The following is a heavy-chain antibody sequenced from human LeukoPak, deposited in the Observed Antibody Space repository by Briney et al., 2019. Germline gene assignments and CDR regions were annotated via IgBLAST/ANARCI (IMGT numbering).Heavy chain of an antibody. Sequence: PGGSLRLSCAASGFTVSSNYMNWVRQAPGKGLEWVSYISSSSSTIYYADSVKGRFTISRDNAKNSLYLQMNSLRDEDTAVYYCARDRMGDDYGGYWGQGTLVTVSS. V-gene: IGHV3-48*02. CDR3: ARDRMGDDYGGY. D-gene: IGHD4-23*01. CDR1: GFTVSSNY. J-gene: IGHJ4*02. CDR2: ISSSSSTI.